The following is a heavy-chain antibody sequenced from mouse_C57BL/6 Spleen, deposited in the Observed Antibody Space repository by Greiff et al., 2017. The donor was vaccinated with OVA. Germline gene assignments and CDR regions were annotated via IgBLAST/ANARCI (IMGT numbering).Heavy chain of an antibody. CDR3: ARVGGYWYFDV. V-gene: IGHV5-17*01. J-gene: IGHJ1*03. CDR2: ISSGSSPI. Sequence: VQLKESGGGLVKPGGSLKLSCAASGFTFSDYGMHWVRQAPEKGLEWVAYISSGSSPIYYADTVKGRFTISRDNAKNTLFLQMTSLRSEDTAMYYCARVGGYWYFDVWGTGTTVTVSS. CDR1: GFTFSDYG.